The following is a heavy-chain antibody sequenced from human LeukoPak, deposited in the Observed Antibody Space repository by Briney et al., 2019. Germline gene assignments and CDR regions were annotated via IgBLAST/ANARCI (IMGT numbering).Heavy chain of an antibody. CDR3: ARASGDTVDTTTKGRY. D-gene: IGHD5-18*01. Sequence: PGGSLRLSCAASGFTFSTNSMNWVRPAPGKGLEWGSSISSSSAYISHADSVKGRFTISRDNAKNSLYLQMNSLRAEDTAVYYCARASGDTVDTTTKGRYWGQGNPGTVSS. J-gene: IGHJ6*01. CDR1: GFTFSTNS. CDR2: ISSSSAYI. V-gene: IGHV3-21*01.